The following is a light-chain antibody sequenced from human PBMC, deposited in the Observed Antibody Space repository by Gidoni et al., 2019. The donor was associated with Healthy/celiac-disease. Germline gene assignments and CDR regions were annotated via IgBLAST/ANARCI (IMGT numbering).Light chain of an antibody. CDR2: EVS. V-gene: IGLV2-8*01. Sequence: QSALTQPPSASGSTGPSVTISCTGTSSDVGGYNYVSWYQQHPGKAPKLMIYEVSKRPSGVPERFSGSKSGNTASLTVSGLQAEDEADYYCSSYAGSNNVVFGGGTKLTVL. J-gene: IGLJ2*01. CDR3: SSYAGSNNVV. CDR1: SSDVGGYNY.